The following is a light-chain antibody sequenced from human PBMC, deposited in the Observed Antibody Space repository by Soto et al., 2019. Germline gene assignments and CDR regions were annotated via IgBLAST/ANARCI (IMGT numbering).Light chain of an antibody. CDR3: QQVNSYPLT. J-gene: IGKJ4*01. V-gene: IGKV1-9*01. CDR1: QGISQD. Sequence: DIHLTQSPSLLTESVGDRVTITCRASQGISQDVDWYQQKPGKAPKLLIYTATVLQGGVPSRFSGTGSGTEFILTISSLQPEDFATYYCQQVNSYPLTFGGGTRVEIK. CDR2: TAT.